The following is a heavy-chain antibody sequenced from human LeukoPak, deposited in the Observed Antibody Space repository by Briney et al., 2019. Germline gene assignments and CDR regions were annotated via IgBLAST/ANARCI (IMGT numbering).Heavy chain of an antibody. CDR2: INPSSGGT. J-gene: IGHJ4*02. D-gene: IGHD3-9*01. Sequence: GASVKVSCKASGYTFTGYYMHWVRQAPGQGLEWMGWINPSSGGTNYAQKFQGRVTMTRDTSISTAYMELSRLRSDDTAVYYCARGERTYDILTGSLIDYWGQGTLVTVSS. CDR3: ARGERTYDILTGSLIDY. CDR1: GYTFTGYY. V-gene: IGHV1-2*02.